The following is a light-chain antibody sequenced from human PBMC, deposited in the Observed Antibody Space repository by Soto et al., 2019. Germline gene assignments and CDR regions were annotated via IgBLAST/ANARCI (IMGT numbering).Light chain of an antibody. V-gene: IGKV1-27*01. CDR1: QDIRNF. J-gene: IGKJ3*01. Sequence: DIQMTQSPTSLSASGGDRVTITCRVSQDIRNFAACYQQKPGKAPKLLIYAAFTLQSGVPSRFSGSGAGTDFTLTINSLQPEEVATYSCQKYSSVPVFGPGTKVEIK. CDR2: AAF. CDR3: QKYSSVPV.